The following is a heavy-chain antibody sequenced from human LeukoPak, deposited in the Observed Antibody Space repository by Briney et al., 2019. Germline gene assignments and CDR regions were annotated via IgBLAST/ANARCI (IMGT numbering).Heavy chain of an antibody. D-gene: IGHD3-16*01. CDR3: ARHGYTASHYFLDF. CDR1: SGSINSWY. Sequence: PSETLSLTCTVSSGSINSWYWGWVRQPPGRGLEWIGRIYTTGKADYNPSLKSRLTMSIDTSKRQFSLNLRSVTAADTAIYYCARHGYTASHYFLDFWSQGTLVTVCS. V-gene: IGHV4-4*07. J-gene: IGHJ4*02. CDR2: IYTTGKA.